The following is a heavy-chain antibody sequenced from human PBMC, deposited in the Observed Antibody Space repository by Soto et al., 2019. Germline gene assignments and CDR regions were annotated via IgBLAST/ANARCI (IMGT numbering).Heavy chain of an antibody. D-gene: IGHD3-22*01. CDR1: GGTFSSST. J-gene: IGHJ1*01. V-gene: IGHV1-69*02. Sequence: ASVKVSCKASGGTFSSSTISWVRQAPGQGLEWMGRVIPILALANYAQKFQGRATITRDTSASTAYLDLSSLRSEDSAVYFCATTCDSSNCYSPACAEYFHHWGRGTLVTVSS. CDR2: VIPILALA. CDR3: ATTCDSSNCYSPACAEYFHH.